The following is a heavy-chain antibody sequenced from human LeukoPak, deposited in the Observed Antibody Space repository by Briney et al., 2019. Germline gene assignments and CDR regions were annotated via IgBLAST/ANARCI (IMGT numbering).Heavy chain of an antibody. J-gene: IGHJ4*02. CDR3: ARVKSSDYDFWSGYTT. V-gene: IGHV3-53*01. D-gene: IGHD3-3*01. CDR1: GFTVSSNY. CDR2: IYSGGST. Sequence: GGSLRLSCAASGFTVSSNYMSWVRQAPGKGLEWVSVIYSGGSTYYADSVKGRFTISRDNSKNTLYLQMNSLRAEDTAVYYCARVKSSDYDFWSGYTTWGQGTLVTVSS.